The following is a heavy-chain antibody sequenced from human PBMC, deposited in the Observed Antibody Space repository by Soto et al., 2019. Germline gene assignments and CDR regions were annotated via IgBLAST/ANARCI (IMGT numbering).Heavy chain of an antibody. CDR1: GGSISSYY. CDR3: ARERDGRFFYFDY. J-gene: IGHJ4*02. CDR2: VHNSGST. V-gene: IGHV4-59*01. Sequence: SETLSLTCAVSGGSISSYYWSWIRQSPEKGLEWIGYVHNSGSTSYNPSLNSRVTISMDTSKNQFSLKLRSVTAADTAVYFCARERDGRFFYFDYWGQGTLVTVSS. D-gene: IGHD3-3*01.